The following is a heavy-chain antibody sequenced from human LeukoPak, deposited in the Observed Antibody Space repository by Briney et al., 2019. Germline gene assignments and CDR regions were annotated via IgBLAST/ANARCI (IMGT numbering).Heavy chain of an antibody. V-gene: IGHV4-59*01. D-gene: IGHD6-19*01. CDR3: ARAEKAVTGTLDS. CDR1: GDSISNYY. CDR2: MSNRVNT. J-gene: IGHJ4*02. Sequence: TLSLTCTVSGDSISNYYWSWMRQSPGKELEWIGYMSNRVNTIYNPSLKSRVTISTDTSKNQFSLRLTSVTAADTAIYYCARAEKAVTGTLDSWGQGTLITVTS.